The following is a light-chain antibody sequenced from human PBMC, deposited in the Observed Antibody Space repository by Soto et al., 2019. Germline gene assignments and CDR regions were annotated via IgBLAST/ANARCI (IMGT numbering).Light chain of an antibody. CDR2: GAS. Sequence: EIVMTQSPATLSVSPGERATLSCRASQRVSSNLAWYQQKPGQAPRLLIYGASTRATGIPARFSGSGSGTEFTLTISSLQSEDFAVYYCQHSNNWPRTFGQGTKVEIK. V-gene: IGKV3-15*01. J-gene: IGKJ1*01. CDR3: QHSNNWPRT. CDR1: QRVSSN.